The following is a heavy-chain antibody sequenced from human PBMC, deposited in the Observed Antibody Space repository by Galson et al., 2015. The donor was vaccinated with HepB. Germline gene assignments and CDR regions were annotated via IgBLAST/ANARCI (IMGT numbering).Heavy chain of an antibody. D-gene: IGHD1-26*01. CDR2: VDWDDGE. Sequence: PALVKPTPTLTLTCTFSGFSLISSGMCVNWIRQPPGRALEWLARVDWDDGEFYSTSLRNRLTVSKDTSKSQVVLTMTNVDPDDTATYYCAREEAAPGLYSFDYWGQGILVTVSS. J-gene: IGHJ4*02. CDR3: AREEAAPGLYSFDY. CDR1: GFSLISSGMC. V-gene: IGHV2-70*17.